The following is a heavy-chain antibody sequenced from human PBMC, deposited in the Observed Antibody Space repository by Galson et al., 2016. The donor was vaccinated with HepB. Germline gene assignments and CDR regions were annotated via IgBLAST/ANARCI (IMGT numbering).Heavy chain of an antibody. Sequence: SVKVSCKASGYTFTSYGLSWVRQAPGQGLEWMGWVSAYNGHTDYAQKFQGRVTMTTDTSTSTAYMEVWSLRSDDTAVYYCGRDSFGANSGGWHVDYWGQGTLIPVSS. CDR3: GRDSFGANSGGWHVDY. V-gene: IGHV1-18*01. D-gene: IGHD4/OR15-4a*01. CDR1: GYTFTSYG. CDR2: VSAYNGHT. J-gene: IGHJ4*02.